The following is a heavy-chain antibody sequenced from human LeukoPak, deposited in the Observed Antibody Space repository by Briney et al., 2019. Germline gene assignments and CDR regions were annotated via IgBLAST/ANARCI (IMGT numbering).Heavy chain of an antibody. CDR2: ISSSSSYI. V-gene: IGHV3-21*01. D-gene: IGHD4-17*01. CDR1: GFTFSSYR. CDR3: ARFPYSDRDY. Sequence: GGSLRPSCAASGFTFSSYRISSARQAPGRGLEWVSSISSSSSYIYYAASVKGRFTISRDNAKNSLYLQMNSLRAEDTAVYYCARFPYSDRDYWGQGTLVTVSS. J-gene: IGHJ4*02.